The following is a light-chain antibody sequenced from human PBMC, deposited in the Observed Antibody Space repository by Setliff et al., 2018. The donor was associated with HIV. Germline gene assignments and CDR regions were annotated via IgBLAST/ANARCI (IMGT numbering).Light chain of an antibody. V-gene: IGLV2-14*01. CDR1: SGDVGFYDV. CDR3: SSYTNRSTVV. Sequence: QSVLTQPPSVSGSPGQSITISCTGTSGDVGFYDVVYWYQLHPGTAPKLIIYDISNRPSGVPNRFSGSKSGNTASLTITGLPPEDAADYYCSSYTNRSTVVFGTGTKVTVL. J-gene: IGLJ1*01. CDR2: DIS.